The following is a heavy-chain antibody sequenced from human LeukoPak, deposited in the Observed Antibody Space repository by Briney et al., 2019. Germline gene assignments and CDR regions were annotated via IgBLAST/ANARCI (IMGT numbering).Heavy chain of an antibody. CDR1: GGTFSSYA. V-gene: IGHV1-18*01. Sequence: GSSVKVSCKASGGTFSSYAISWVRQAPGQGLEWMGWISAYSGNTNYAQKLQGRVTMTTDTSTSTAYMELRSLRSDDTAVYYCAIGKYYDFWSGYHFDYWGQGTLVTVSS. D-gene: IGHD3-3*01. CDR3: AIGKYYDFWSGYHFDY. J-gene: IGHJ4*02. CDR2: ISAYSGNT.